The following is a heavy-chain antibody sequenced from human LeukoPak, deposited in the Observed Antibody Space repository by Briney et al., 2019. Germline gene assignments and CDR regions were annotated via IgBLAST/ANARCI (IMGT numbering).Heavy chain of an antibody. D-gene: IGHD5-18*01. CDR2: IKEDGSDK. V-gene: IGHV3-7*01. J-gene: IGHJ4*02. CDR1: GFMFSSYW. Sequence: PGGSVRLSCAASGFMFSSYWMAWVRQAPGKGLEWVANIKEDGSDKNYVVSMKGRFTISRDNAKNSLFLQMNSLRVEDTAVYFCARDAAYGYDRFDYWGQGTQVTVSS. CDR3: ARDAAYGYDRFDY.